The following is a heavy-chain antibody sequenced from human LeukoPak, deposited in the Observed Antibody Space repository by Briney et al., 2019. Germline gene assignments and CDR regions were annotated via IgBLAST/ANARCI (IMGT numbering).Heavy chain of an antibody. D-gene: IGHD5-18*01. CDR2: IYYSGST. V-gene: IGHV4-39*07. J-gene: IGHJ5*02. Sequence: MTSETLSLTCTVSGGSISSSSYHWGWIRQPPGKGLEWIGSIYYSGSTYYNPSLKSRVTISVDTSKNQFSLKLSSVTAADRAVYYGARDHLVGYSYEPNIWFDPWGQGTLVTVSS. CDR1: GGSISSSSYH. CDR3: ARDHLVGYSYEPNIWFDP.